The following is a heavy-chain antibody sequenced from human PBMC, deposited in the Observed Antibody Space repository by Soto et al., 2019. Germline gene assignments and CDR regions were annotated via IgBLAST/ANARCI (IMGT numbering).Heavy chain of an antibody. D-gene: IGHD3-10*01. CDR3: AKDILWFGEYPIAHYYYYGMDV. V-gene: IGHV3-30*18. Sequence: QVQLVESGGGVVQPGRSLRLSCAASGFTFSSYGMHWVRQAPGKGLEWVAVISYDGSNKYYADSVKGRFTISRDNSKITLYLQMNSLRAEDTAVYYCAKDILWFGEYPIAHYYYYGMDVWGQGTTVTVSS. J-gene: IGHJ6*02. CDR2: ISYDGSNK. CDR1: GFTFSSYG.